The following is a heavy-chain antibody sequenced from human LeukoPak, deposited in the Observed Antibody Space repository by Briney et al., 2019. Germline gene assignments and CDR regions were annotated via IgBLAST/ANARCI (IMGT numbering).Heavy chain of an antibody. V-gene: IGHV3-30*18. J-gene: IGHJ4*02. D-gene: IGHD2-15*01. CDR2: ISYDGGNK. Sequence: GRSLRLSCAASGFTFSSYGMHWVRQAPGKGLEWVAVISYDGGNKYYADSVKGRFTISRDNSKNTLYLQMDSLRAEDTAVYYCAKTSGGSLDYWGQGTLVTVSS. CDR3: AKTSGGSLDY. CDR1: GFTFSSYG.